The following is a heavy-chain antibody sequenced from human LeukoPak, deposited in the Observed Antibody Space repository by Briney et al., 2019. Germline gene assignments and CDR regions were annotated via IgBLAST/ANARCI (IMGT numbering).Heavy chain of an antibody. CDR2: ISYAGSTT. D-gene: IGHD6-19*01. Sequence: GGSLRLSCAASAFTFSNYGMHWVRQAPGKGLEWVAVISYAGSTTYYADSVKGRFTISRDNSKNTLYLQMNSLRAEDTAVYYCAKEPIPMAGGYYFDYWGQGTLVTVSS. J-gene: IGHJ4*02. CDR1: AFTFSNYG. V-gene: IGHV3-30*18. CDR3: AKEPIPMAGGYYFDY.